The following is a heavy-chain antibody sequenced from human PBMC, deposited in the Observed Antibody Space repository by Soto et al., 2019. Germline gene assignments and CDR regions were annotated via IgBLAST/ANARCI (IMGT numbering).Heavy chain of an antibody. J-gene: IGHJ4*02. CDR1: GGSISSYY. Sequence: SETLSLTCTASGGSISSYYWSWIRQPPGKGLEWIGYIYYSGSTNYNPSLKSRVTISVDTSKNQFSLKLSSVTAADTAVYYCARGRIGLGYCSGGSCYSLDYWGQGTLVTVSS. V-gene: IGHV4-59*12. CDR3: ARGRIGLGYCSGGSCYSLDY. CDR2: IYYSGST. D-gene: IGHD2-15*01.